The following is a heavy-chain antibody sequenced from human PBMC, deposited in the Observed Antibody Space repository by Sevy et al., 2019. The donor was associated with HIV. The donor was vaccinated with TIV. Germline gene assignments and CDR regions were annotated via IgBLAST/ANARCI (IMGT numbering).Heavy chain of an antibody. CDR2: IYPGDSDT. J-gene: IGHJ4*02. V-gene: IGHV5-51*01. D-gene: IGHD3-22*01. CDR3: ARGISSGYYYGVQLDY. CDR1: GYSFTSYW. Sequence: GESLKISCKGSGYSFTSYWIGWVRQMPGKGLEWMGIIYPGDSDTRYSPSFQGQVTISADKSISTAYLQWGSLKASETAMYYCARGISSGYYYGVQLDYWGQGTLVTVSS.